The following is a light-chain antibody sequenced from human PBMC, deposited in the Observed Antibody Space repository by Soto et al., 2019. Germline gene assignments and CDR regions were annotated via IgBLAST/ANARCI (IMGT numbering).Light chain of an antibody. J-gene: IGKJ1*01. CDR2: GAS. V-gene: IGKV3-20*01. CDR1: QSVSRSY. CDR3: QQHSSSPRT. Sequence: EIVLTQSPGTLSLSPGERVTLSCRASQSVSRSYLAWYQQNPGQAPRLLIYGASSRATSIPDRFSGSGSGTDFTLTISRLEPEDFAVYFCQQHSSSPRTFGQGTKVEIK.